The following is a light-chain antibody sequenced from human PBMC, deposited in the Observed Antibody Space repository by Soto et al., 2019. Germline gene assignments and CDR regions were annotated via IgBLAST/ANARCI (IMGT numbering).Light chain of an antibody. CDR3: QQYDNWPPWT. J-gene: IGKJ1*01. CDR1: QSVSSN. CDR2: GAS. Sequence: EVVMTQSPATLSVSPGERATLSCRASQSVSSNLAWYQQKPAQAPRLLIYGASTRATGIPARFSGSGSGTEFTLTINSLQSADFAVYYCQQYDNWPPWTFGQGTKVEI. V-gene: IGKV3-15*01.